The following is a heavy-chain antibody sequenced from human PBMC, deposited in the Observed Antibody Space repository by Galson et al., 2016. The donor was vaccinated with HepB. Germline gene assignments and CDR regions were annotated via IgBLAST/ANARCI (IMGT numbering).Heavy chain of an antibody. J-gene: IGHJ4*02. CDR1: GFTFTSYW. V-gene: IGHV3-7*03. D-gene: IGHD5-24*01. CDR3: ARDGDGYNFDFDY. CDR2: IKQDGNEK. Sequence: SLRLSCAASGFTFTSYWMSWVRQAPGKGLEWVANIKQDGNEKYYVDSVKGRFTISRDNAKNSLYLQMNSLRAEDTAVYYCARDGDGYNFDFDYWGQGTLVTVSS.